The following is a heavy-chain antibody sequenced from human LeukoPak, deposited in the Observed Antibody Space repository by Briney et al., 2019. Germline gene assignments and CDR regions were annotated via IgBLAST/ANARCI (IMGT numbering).Heavy chain of an antibody. D-gene: IGHD6-19*01. Sequence: GGSLGLSCAASGFTFSSYSMNWVRQAPGKGLEWVSAISGSGGSTYYADSVKGRFTISRDNSKNTLYLQMNSLRAEDTALYYCAKDIGSGWAFDYWGQGTLVTVSS. V-gene: IGHV3-23*01. CDR1: GFTFSSYS. CDR2: ISGSGGST. CDR3: AKDIGSGWAFDY. J-gene: IGHJ4*02.